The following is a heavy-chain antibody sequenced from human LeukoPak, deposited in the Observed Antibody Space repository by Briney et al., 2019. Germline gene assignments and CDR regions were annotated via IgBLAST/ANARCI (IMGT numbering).Heavy chain of an antibody. CDR3: ARRLGEYQVNYYSDY. V-gene: IGHV5-51*01. J-gene: IGHJ4*02. Sequence: GESLKISCKGSGYSFTSYWIGWVRQMPGKGLEWMGIIYPGDSDTRYSPSFQGQVTISADKSISTAYLQWSSLKASDTAMYYCARRLGEYQVNYYSDYWGQGTLVTVSS. CDR1: GYSFTSYW. D-gene: IGHD3-10*01. CDR2: IYPGDSDT.